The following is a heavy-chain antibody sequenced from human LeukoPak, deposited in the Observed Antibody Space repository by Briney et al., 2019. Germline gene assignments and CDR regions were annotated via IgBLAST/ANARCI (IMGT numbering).Heavy chain of an antibody. D-gene: IGHD3-10*01. J-gene: IGHJ4*02. V-gene: IGHV4-4*07. CDR2: IYTRGST. CDR1: GGSISSYD. Sequence: SETLSLTCTVSGGSISSYDWSWIRQPAGKGLEWIGRIYTRGSTNYNPSLKSRVTISVDTSKDQFSLKLSSVTAADTAVYYCARDLAEGSGSYYTIGYWGQGTLVTVSS. CDR3: ARDLAEGSGSYYTIGY.